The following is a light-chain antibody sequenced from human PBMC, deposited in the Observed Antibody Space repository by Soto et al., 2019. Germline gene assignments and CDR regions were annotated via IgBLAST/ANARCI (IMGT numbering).Light chain of an antibody. CDR1: QSVSSY. CDR3: QQRSNWPPLT. J-gene: IGKJ4*01. V-gene: IGKV3-11*01. CDR2: DAS. Sequence: EIVLTQSPATLSLSPGERATLSCRASQSVSSYLAWYQQKPGQSPRLLIYDASNRATGIPARFSGSGSGTEFTLTIISLEPEDFAVYYCQQRSNWPPLTFGGGNKVEIK.